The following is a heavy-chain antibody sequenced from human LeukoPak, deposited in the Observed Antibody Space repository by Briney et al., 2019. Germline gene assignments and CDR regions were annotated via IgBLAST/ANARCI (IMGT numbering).Heavy chain of an antibody. CDR3: ARVGPYIEVDP. CDR2: IYTSGDT. V-gene: IGHV4-61*02. Sequence: SQTLSLTCTVTGGSFSSRPYYWSWIRQPAGKGLEWIGRIYTSGDTDYNPSLKSRVTISVDTSKNQFSLQLSSLTASDTAVYYCARVGPYIEVDPWGQGTLVIVSS. D-gene: IGHD5-12*01. J-gene: IGHJ5*02. CDR1: GGSFSSRPYY.